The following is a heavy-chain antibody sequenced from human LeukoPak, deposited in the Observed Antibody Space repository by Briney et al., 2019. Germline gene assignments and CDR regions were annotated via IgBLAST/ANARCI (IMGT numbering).Heavy chain of an antibody. V-gene: IGHV3-30*18. D-gene: IGHD3-10*01. Sequence: PGGSLRLSCAASGFPFSSYGMHWVRQAPGKGLEWVAVISYDGSNKYYADSVKGRFTISRDNSKNTLYLQMNSLRAEDTAVYYCAKDLQNFYYYGSVDAFDIWGQGTMVTVSS. CDR1: GFPFSSYG. J-gene: IGHJ3*02. CDR2: ISYDGSNK. CDR3: AKDLQNFYYYGSVDAFDI.